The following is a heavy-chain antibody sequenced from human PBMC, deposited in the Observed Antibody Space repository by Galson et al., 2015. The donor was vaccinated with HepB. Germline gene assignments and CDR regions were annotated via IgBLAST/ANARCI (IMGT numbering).Heavy chain of an antibody. D-gene: IGHD5-18*01. CDR2: ISSSGSTI. J-gene: IGHJ3*02. V-gene: IGHV3-48*03. Sequence: SLRLSCAASGFTFSSYEMNWVRQAPGKGLEWVSYISSSGSTIYYADSVKGRFTISRDNAKNSLYLQMNSLRAEDTAVHYCASSGYSYGYPDAFDIWGQGTMVTVSS. CDR1: GFTFSSYE. CDR3: ASSGYSYGYPDAFDI.